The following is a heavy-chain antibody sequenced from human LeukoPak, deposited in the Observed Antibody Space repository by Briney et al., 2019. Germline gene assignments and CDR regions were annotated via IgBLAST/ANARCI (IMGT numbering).Heavy chain of an antibody. CDR1: GGTFSSYA. V-gene: IGHV1-69*05. D-gene: IGHD2-2*01. CDR3: ARVVVPAAKGLGYYYYYYMDV. J-gene: IGHJ6*03. CDR2: IIPIFGTA. Sequence: GASVKVSCKASGGTFSSYAISWVRQAPGQGLEWMGGIIPIFGTANYAQKFQGRVTITTDESTSTAYMGLSSLRSEDTAVYYCARVVVPAAKGLGYYYYYYMDVWGKGTTVTVSS.